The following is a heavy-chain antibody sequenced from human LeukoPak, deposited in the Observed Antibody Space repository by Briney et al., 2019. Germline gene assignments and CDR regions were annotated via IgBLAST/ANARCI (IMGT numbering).Heavy chain of an antibody. V-gene: IGHV3-21*01. Sequence: GGSLRLSCAASGFTFSSYSMNWVRQAPGKGLEWVSSISSSSSYIYYADSVKGRFTISRDNAKNSLYLQMNSLRAEDTAVYYCARGGFGYYDILTGYVHWGQGTLVTVSS. J-gene: IGHJ4*02. D-gene: IGHD3-9*01. CDR2: ISSSSSYI. CDR1: GFTFSSYS. CDR3: ARGGFGYYDILTGYVH.